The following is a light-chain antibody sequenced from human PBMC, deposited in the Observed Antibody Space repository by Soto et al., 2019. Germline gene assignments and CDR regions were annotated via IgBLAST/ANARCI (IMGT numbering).Light chain of an antibody. Sequence: QSALTQPASVSGSPGQSITISCTGTSSDIGFYNYVSWYQQYPGKAPNLLIYGVTNRPSGISNRFSGSKSGNTASLTISGLQAEDEADYYCTSFSSSTSLYVFGTGTKVTV. CDR3: TSFSSSTSLYV. V-gene: IGLV2-14*03. J-gene: IGLJ1*01. CDR1: SSDIGFYNY. CDR2: GVT.